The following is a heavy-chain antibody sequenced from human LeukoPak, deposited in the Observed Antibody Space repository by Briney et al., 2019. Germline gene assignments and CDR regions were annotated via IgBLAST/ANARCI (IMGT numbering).Heavy chain of an antibody. CDR1: GYTFTSYD. V-gene: IGHV1-8*01. Sequence: ASVKVSCKASGYTFTSYDINWVRQATGQGLEWMGWMNPNSGNTGYAQKFQGRVTMTRNTSMSTAYMELSSLRAEDTAVYYCAELGITMIGGVWGKGTTVTISS. J-gene: IGHJ6*04. CDR3: AELGITMIGGV. D-gene: IGHD3-10*02. CDR2: MNPNSGNT.